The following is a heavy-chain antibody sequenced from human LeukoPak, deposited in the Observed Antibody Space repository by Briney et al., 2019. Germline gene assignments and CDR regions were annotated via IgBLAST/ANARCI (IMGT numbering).Heavy chain of an antibody. V-gene: IGHV1-2*02. CDR2: INPNSGGT. CDR3: APTDWSPYYFDY. Sequence: ASVKVSCKASGYTFTGYYMHWVRRAPGQGLEWMGWINPNSGGTNYAQKFQGRVTMTRDTSISTAYMELSSLRSDGTAMYYCAPTDWSPYYFDYWGQGTLVTVSS. D-gene: IGHD3-9*01. CDR1: GYTFTGYY. J-gene: IGHJ4*02.